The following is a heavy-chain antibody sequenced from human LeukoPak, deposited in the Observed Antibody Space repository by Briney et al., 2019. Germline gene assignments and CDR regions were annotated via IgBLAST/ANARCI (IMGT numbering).Heavy chain of an antibody. J-gene: IGHJ1*01. Sequence: ASVKISCKVSGYTFTDYYMHWVQQAPGKGLEWMGLVDPEDGETIYAEKFQGRVTITADTSTDTAYMELSSLRSEDTAVYYCATALGDGTLQHWGQGTLVTVSS. CDR2: VDPEDGET. V-gene: IGHV1-69-2*01. CDR3: ATALGDGTLQH. D-gene: IGHD3-16*01. CDR1: GYTFTDYY.